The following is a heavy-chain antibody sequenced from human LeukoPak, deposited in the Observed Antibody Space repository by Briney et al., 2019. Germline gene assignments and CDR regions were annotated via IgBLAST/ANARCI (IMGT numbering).Heavy chain of an antibody. CDR1: GFSISRHY. J-gene: IGHJ4*02. D-gene: IGHD2-21*01. Sequence: PGGSLRLSCAASGFSISRHYLTWVRQAPGKGLEWVSVIYSGGSIYDADSVKGRFTISRDNSKNTMYLQMDSLRAEDTAVYYCAREAIGDYWGQGTLVTVSS. CDR2: IYSGGSI. CDR3: AREAIGDY. V-gene: IGHV3-66*01.